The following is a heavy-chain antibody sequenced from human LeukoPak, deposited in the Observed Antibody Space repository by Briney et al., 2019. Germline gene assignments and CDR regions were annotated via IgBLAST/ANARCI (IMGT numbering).Heavy chain of an antibody. D-gene: IGHD2-2*02. CDR1: GFTFGDYA. CDR2: IRSKAYGGTT. Sequence: GGSLSLSCTASGFTFGDYALSWFRQAPGKGLEWVGFIRSKAYGGTTEYAATVKGRITNSRDDSKSIAYLQMNSLKTEDTGVYHCTRGRVVEVVPAAIPHYFDYWGQRTLVTASS. CDR3: TRGRVVEVVPAAIPHYFDY. V-gene: IGHV3-49*03. J-gene: IGHJ4*02.